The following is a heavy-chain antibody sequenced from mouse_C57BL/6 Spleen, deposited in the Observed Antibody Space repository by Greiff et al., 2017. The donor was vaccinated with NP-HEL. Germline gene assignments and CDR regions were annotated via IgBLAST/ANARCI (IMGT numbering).Heavy chain of an antibody. J-gene: IGHJ2*01. CDR2: INPGSGGT. D-gene: IGHD2-3*01. CDR3: ARDYDGYLDY. V-gene: IGHV1-54*01. CDR1: GYAFTNYL. Sequence: QVQLKQSGAELVRPGTSVKVSCKASGYAFTNYLIEWVKQRPGQGLEWIGVINPGSGGTNYNEKFKGKATLTADKSSSTAYMQLSSLTSEDSAVYFCARDYDGYLDYWGQGTTLTVSS.